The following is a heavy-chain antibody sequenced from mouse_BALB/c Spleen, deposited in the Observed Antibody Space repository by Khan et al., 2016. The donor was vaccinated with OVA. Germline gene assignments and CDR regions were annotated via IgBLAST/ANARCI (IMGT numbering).Heavy chain of an antibody. CDR2: ISNSGST. CDR3: ASELGRYYAMDY. D-gene: IGHD4-1*01. V-gene: IGHV3-2*02. J-gene: IGHJ4*01. CDR1: GYSITRDYA. Sequence: VQLKQSGPGLVKPSQSLSLTCTVTGYSITRDYAWNWIRQFPGNKLEWMGYISNSGSTSYNPSLKSRFSITRDTSKNQFFLQLTSVTTEDTATYYCASELGRYYAMDYWGQGTSVTVSS.